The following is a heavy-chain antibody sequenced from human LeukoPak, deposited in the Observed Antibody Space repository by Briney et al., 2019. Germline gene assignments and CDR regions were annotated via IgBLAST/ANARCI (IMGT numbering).Heavy chain of an antibody. J-gene: IGHJ5*02. Sequence: ASVKVSCKASGYTFTNYFMHWVRQAPGQGLEWMGIINPSGDNTWYAQKFQGRVTMTRDMSTSTDYMEVSSLRSEDTAVYYCARDNSVGDTAWWFDPWGQGTLVTVSS. CDR1: GYTFTNYF. CDR2: INPSGDNT. D-gene: IGHD1-26*01. CDR3: ARDNSVGDTAWWFDP. V-gene: IGHV1-46*01.